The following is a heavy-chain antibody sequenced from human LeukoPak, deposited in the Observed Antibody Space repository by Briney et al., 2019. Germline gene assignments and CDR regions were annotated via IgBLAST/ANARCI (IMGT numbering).Heavy chain of an antibody. Sequence: GGSLRLSCAASGFTLSSYWMHWVRQAPGKGLVWVAHINSDGSSTNYADSVKGRFTISRDNAKNMLYLQMSSLRADDTAVYYCARVRGESPRWFDPWGQGTLVTVSS. J-gene: IGHJ5*02. D-gene: IGHD3-10*01. CDR1: GFTLSSYW. V-gene: IGHV3-74*01. CDR2: INSDGSST. CDR3: ARVRGESPRWFDP.